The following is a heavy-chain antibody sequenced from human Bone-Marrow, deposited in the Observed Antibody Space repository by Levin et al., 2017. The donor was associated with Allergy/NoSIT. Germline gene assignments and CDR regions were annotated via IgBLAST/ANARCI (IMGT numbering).Heavy chain of an antibody. CDR3: ASSGTVVSGTYYFDY. D-gene: IGHD3-10*01. CDR1: GNTFSSYG. J-gene: IGHJ4*02. V-gene: IGHV1-18*04. CDR2: ISTYNGNT. Sequence: ASVKVSCKSSGNTFSSYGIGWVRQAPGQGLEWMGWISTYNGNTKYAQSFQGRVTMTRDTSTSTAYLEMRSLRSDDTAIYYCASSGTVVSGTYYFDYWGLGALVTVSS.